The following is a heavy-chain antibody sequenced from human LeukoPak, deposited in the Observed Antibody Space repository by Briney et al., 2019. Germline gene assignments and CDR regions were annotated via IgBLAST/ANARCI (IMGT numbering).Heavy chain of an antibody. D-gene: IGHD2/OR15-2a*01. CDR2: SKYDGSTK. J-gene: IGHJ3*01. CDR1: GFTFDDYG. Sequence: GGSLRLSCAASGFTFDDYGMSWVRQAPGRGLMWVSQSKYDGSTKSYAASVRGRFTISRDNAKNTLYLHMDSLRAEDTAVYYCARSDYFHNWGQGTMVVVSA. CDR3: ARSDYFHN. V-gene: IGHV3-20*04.